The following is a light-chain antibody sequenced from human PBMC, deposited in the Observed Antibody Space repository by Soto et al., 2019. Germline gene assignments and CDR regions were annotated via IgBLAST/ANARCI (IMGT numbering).Light chain of an antibody. CDR1: QSVTYN. V-gene: IGKV3-15*01. CDR3: QQYKNWPPLT. CDR2: GAF. J-gene: IGKJ4*01. Sequence: EIVMTQSPATLSVSPGETATLSCRASQSVTYNLAWYQQKPGQGPRLLIYGAFTRATGIPARFSGSGSVTEFTLTISSLQSEDFAVYYCQQYKNWPPLTIGGGTKVEIK.